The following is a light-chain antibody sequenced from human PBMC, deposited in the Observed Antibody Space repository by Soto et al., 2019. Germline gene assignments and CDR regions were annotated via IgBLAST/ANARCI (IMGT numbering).Light chain of an antibody. V-gene: IGLV2-14*01. CDR1: SSDVGGYNY. Sequence: QSALPQPASVSGSPGQSITIACTGTSSDVGGYNYVSWYQQHPGKAPKLMIYDVSNRPSGVSNRFSGSKSGNTASLTISGLQSEDEADYYCSLYTSSSGVVLGGGTKLTVL. CDR2: DVS. J-gene: IGLJ2*01. CDR3: SLYTSSSGVV.